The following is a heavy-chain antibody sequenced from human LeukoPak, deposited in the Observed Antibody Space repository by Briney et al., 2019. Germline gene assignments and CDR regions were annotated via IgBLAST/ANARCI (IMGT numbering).Heavy chain of an antibody. J-gene: IGHJ3*02. D-gene: IGHD6-19*01. CDR2: IYHSGST. Sequence: SETLSLTCTVSGYSISSGYYWGWIRQPPGKGLEWIGSIYHSGSTYYNPSLKSRVTISVDTSKNQFSLKLSSVTAADTAVYYCARYGSGWYSAFDIWGQGTMVTVSS. CDR3: ARYGSGWYSAFDI. V-gene: IGHV4-38-2*02. CDR1: GYSISSGYY.